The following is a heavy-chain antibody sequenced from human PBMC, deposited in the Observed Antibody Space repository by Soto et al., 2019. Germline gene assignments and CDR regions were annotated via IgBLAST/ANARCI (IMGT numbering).Heavy chain of an antibody. V-gene: IGHV5-51*07. CDR2: IYPGDSDT. D-gene: IGHD1-1*01. CDR1: SSTRCW. Sequence: SSTRCWMGRLHQIPEKGLEWMGIIYPGDSDTRYSPSFQGQVTISADKSISTAYLQWSSLKASDTAMYYCARGTCPNRSTCFDPSGQRNLVTV. J-gene: IGHJ5*02. CDR3: ARGTCPNRSTCFDP.